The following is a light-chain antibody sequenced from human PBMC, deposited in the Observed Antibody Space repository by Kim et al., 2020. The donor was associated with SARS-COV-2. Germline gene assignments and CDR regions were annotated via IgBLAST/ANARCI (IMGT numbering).Light chain of an antibody. CDR2: GNS. J-gene: IGLJ1*01. Sequence: QSVLTQPPSVSGAPGQGVTISCTGSSSNIGAVYDVHWYQQLPGTAPKLLIYGNSNRPSGVPDRFSGSKSGTSASLAITGLQAEDEADYYCQSYDSSLSGSGVFGTGTKVTVL. CDR1: SSNIGAVYD. CDR3: QSYDSSLSGSGV. V-gene: IGLV1-40*01.